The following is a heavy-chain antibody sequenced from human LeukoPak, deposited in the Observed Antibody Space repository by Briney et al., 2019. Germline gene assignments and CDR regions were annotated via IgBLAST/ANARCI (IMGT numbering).Heavy chain of an antibody. CDR3: ATRLPFTGYEN. CDR1: GGTLSTYE. Sequence: PGGSLRLSCTIFGGTLSTYEFNWVRQAPGKRPEWISYMSRTADRIDHADSVKGRFTMSRDNAKNSVYLQMNSLRVDDTAIYYCATRLPFTGYENWGQGTLVTVSS. D-gene: IGHD5-12*01. V-gene: IGHV3-48*03. J-gene: IGHJ4*03. CDR2: MSRTADRI.